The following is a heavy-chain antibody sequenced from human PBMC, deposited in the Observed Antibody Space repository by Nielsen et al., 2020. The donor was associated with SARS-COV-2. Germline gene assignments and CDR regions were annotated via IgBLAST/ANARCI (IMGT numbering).Heavy chain of an antibody. CDR1: GDSMSDSNYY. Sequence: SETLSLTCTVSGDSMSDSNYYWVWIRQHPGKGLEWIGYIYYSGSVQYNPSLESRVSMSVDTSNNYFSLSLTSVTAADTAVYYCARVDYGDYGAGMWFDSWGQGILVTVSS. CDR3: ARVDYGDYGAGMWFDS. D-gene: IGHD4-17*01. V-gene: IGHV4-31*03. J-gene: IGHJ5*01. CDR2: IYYSGSV.